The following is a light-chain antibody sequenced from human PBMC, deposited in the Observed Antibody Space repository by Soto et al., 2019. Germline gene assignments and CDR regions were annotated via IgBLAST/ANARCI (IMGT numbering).Light chain of an antibody. Sequence: TVLTQTPGTLSWSPGERATLSCRASQSVSSLLAWYQQKSGQPPRLLVSDASKRATGVPARFSGSGSGTDFTLTISSLEPEDFAVYYCQQRSNWPGTFGQGTKVDI. CDR1: QSVSSL. CDR3: QQRSNWPGT. V-gene: IGKV3-11*01. J-gene: IGKJ1*01. CDR2: DAS.